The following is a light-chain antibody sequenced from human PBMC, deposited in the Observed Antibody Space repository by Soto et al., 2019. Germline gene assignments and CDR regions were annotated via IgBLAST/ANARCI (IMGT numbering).Light chain of an antibody. J-gene: IGLJ2*01. CDR3: SSYAGRTVI. Sequence: QSALTQPPSASGSPGQSVTISCTGTSTNVGGYNYVSWYQQHPGKAPKLMIYEVSKRPSGVPDRFSGSKSGNTASLTVSGLEAEDEAYYYCSSYAGRTVIFGGGTKLTVL. V-gene: IGLV2-8*01. CDR2: EVS. CDR1: STNVGGYNY.